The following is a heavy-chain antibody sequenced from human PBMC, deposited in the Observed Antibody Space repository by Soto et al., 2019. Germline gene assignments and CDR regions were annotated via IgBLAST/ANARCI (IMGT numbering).Heavy chain of an antibody. V-gene: IGHV4-34*01. CDR2: INHSGST. CDR3: ARGVVVVVAAFSWFDP. D-gene: IGHD2-15*01. Sequence: SETLSLTCAVYGGSFSGYYWSWIRQPPGKGLEWIGEINHSGSTNYNPSLKSRVTISVDTSKNQFSLKLSSVTAADTAVYYCARGVVVVVAAFSWFDPRGQGTLVTVSS. J-gene: IGHJ5*02. CDR1: GGSFSGYY.